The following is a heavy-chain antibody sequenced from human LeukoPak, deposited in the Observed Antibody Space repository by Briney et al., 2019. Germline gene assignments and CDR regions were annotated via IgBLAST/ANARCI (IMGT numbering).Heavy chain of an antibody. J-gene: IGHJ4*02. CDR1: GFTFNNYA. D-gene: IGHD3-3*01. CDR2: ISGSGGST. CDR3: AKSGYDFWSGYYGY. Sequence: PGGSLRLSCAASGFTFNNYAMSWVRQAPGKGPEWGSAISGSGGSTYYADSVKGRFTISRDNSKNTLYLQMNSLRAEDTAVYYCAKSGYDFWSGYYGYWGQGTLVTVSS. V-gene: IGHV3-23*01.